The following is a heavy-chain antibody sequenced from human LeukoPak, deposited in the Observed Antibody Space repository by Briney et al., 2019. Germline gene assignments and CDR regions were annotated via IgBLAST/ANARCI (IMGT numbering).Heavy chain of an antibody. CDR1: GFTFSSYG. CDR3: AKDRFAAAGPYSGSYSGVSPTDY. V-gene: IGHV3-30*18. Sequence: GGSLRLSCAASGFTFSSYGMHWVRQAPGKGLEWVAVISYGGSNKYYADSVKGRFTISRDNSKNTLYLQMNSLRAEDTAVYYCAKDRFAAAGPYSGSYSGVSPTDYWGQGTLVTVSS. D-gene: IGHD1-26*01. CDR2: ISYGGSNK. J-gene: IGHJ4*02.